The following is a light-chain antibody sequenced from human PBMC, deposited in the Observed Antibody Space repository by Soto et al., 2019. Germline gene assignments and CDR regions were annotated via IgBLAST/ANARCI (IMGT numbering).Light chain of an antibody. CDR1: SSDVGGYNY. J-gene: IGLJ1*01. Sequence: QAVLKQPASGSGSPGRAITISCTGNSSDVGGYNYVSWYQQHPGKAPKLMIYDVSNRPSGVSNRFSGSKSGNTASLTISGLQAEDEADYYCSSYTSSSILLVFGTGTKVTVL. CDR2: DVS. CDR3: SSYTSSSILLV. V-gene: IGLV2-14*01.